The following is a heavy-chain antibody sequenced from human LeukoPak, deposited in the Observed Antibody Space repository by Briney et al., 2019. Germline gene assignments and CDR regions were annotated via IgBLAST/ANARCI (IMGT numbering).Heavy chain of an antibody. CDR1: GFTFSSYS. D-gene: IGHD1-1*01. Sequence: KAGGSLRLSCAASGFTFSSYSMNWVRQAPGKGLEWVSSISSSSSYIYYADSVKGRFTISRDNSKNTLYLQMNSLRAEDTAVYYCASGKPTIRWGQGTLVTVSS. J-gene: IGHJ4*02. V-gene: IGHV3-21*01. CDR3: ASGKPTIR. CDR2: ISSSSSYI.